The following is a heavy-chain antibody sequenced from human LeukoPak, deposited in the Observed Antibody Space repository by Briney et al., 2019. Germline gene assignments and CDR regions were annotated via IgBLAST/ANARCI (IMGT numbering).Heavy chain of an antibody. CDR2: GYYSGST. J-gene: IGHJ5*02. CDR3: ARDRGSGYSYNWFDP. Sequence: SETLSLTCSVPGGSISSSSYHWGWIRQPPGKGLEWIGSGYYSGSTYYNPSLKSRVTISIDTSKNQFSLKLSSVTAADTAVYYCARDRGSGYSYNWFDPWGQGTLVTVSS. D-gene: IGHD3-3*01. CDR1: GGSISSSSYH. V-gene: IGHV4-39*07.